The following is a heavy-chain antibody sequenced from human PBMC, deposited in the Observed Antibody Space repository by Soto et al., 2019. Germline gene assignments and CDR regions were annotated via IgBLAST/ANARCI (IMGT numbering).Heavy chain of an antibody. CDR2: ISYDGSNK. V-gene: IGHV3-30-3*01. Sequence: QVQLVESGGGVVQPGRSLRLSCAASGFTFSSYAMHWVRQAPGKGLEWVAVISYDGSNKCYADSVKGRFTISRDNSKNTLYLQMNSLRAEDTAVYYCARDDLVYWGQGTLVTVSS. CDR3: ARDDLVY. J-gene: IGHJ4*02. CDR1: GFTFSSYA.